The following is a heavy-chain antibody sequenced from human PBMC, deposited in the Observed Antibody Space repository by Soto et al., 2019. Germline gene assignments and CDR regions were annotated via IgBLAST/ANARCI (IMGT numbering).Heavy chain of an antibody. J-gene: IGHJ4*02. D-gene: IGHD3-10*01. Sequence: QVQLQQWGAGLLKPSETLSLTCAVYGGSFSGYYWSWIRQPPGKGLEWIGEINHSGSTNYNPSLTSLVTISVDTSKNQCSLKLSSVTAADTAVYYCARAGRITMVRGALDYWGQGTLVTVSS. V-gene: IGHV4-34*01. CDR1: GGSFSGYY. CDR3: ARAGRITMVRGALDY. CDR2: INHSGST.